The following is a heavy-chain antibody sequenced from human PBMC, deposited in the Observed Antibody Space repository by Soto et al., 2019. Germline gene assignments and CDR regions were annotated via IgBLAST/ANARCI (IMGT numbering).Heavy chain of an antibody. CDR1: GYTFTGYY. CDR2: INPNSGGT. V-gene: IGHV1-2*04. D-gene: IGHD5-12*01. Sequence: ASVKVSCKASGYTFTGYYMHWVRQAPGQGLEWMGWINPNSGGTNYAQKFQGWVTMTRDTSISTAYMELSRLRSDDTAVYYCARGRRGYSGYGAEAIDYWGQGTLVTVSS. CDR3: ARGRRGYSGYGAEAIDY. J-gene: IGHJ4*02.